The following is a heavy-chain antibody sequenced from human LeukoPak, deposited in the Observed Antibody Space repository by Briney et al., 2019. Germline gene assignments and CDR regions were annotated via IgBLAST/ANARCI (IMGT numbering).Heavy chain of an antibody. CDR3: ARARAPEACFDY. CDR1: GGSISSSNW. V-gene: IGHV4-4*02. J-gene: IGHJ4*02. CDR2: IYHSGST. Sequence: SETLSLTCAVSGGSISSSNWWSWVRPPPGKGLEWIGEIYHSGSTNYNPSLKSRVTISVDKSKNQFSLKLSSVTAADTAVYYCARARAPEACFDYWGQGTLVTVSS.